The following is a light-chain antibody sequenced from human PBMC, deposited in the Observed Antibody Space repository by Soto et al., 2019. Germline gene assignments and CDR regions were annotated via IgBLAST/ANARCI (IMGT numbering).Light chain of an antibody. J-gene: IGKJ5*01. CDR3: QKNYSSPSIT. V-gene: IGKV1-39*01. CDR1: HYIGTF. Sequence: DIQLTQSPSSLSASVGDSVTITCRASHYIGTFLNWYQQRPGKAPKLLIYAASNLQSGVPLRFSGSGSGTEFTLTISSLQPEDVATYYCQKNYSSPSITFGQGTRLEIK. CDR2: AAS.